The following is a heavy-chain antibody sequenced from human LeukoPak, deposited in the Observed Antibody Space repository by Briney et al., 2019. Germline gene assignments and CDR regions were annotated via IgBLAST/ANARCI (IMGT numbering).Heavy chain of an antibody. J-gene: IGHJ5*02. V-gene: IGHV1-2*02. Sequence: ASVKVSCKASGYTFTCYYMHWVRQAPGQGLEWMGWINPNSGGTNYAQKFQGRVTMTRDTSISTAYMELSRLSSDDTAVYYCARGPSSSSKSWFDPWGQGNLVTVSS. CDR2: INPNSGGT. CDR1: GYTFTCYY. D-gene: IGHD6-6*01. CDR3: ARGPSSSSKSWFDP.